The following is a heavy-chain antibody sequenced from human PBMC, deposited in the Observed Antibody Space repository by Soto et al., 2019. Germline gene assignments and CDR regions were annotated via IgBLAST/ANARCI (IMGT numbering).Heavy chain of an antibody. Sequence: PGVSLRLSCAASGFTFSNAWMNWVRQAPGKGLEWVGRIKSKTEGGTTDYAAPVKGRFTISRDDSKNTLYLQMNSLKPEDTAVYYCTTDRWAWGVVVPLPTLADYWGQGTLVTVSS. CDR1: GFTFSNAW. CDR2: IKSKTEGGTT. CDR3: TTDRWAWGVVVPLPTLADY. D-gene: IGHD3-22*01. J-gene: IGHJ4*02. V-gene: IGHV3-15*07.